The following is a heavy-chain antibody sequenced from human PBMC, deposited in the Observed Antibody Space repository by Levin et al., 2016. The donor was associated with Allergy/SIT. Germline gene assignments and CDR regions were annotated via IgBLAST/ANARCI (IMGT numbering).Heavy chain of an antibody. D-gene: IGHD3/OR15-3a*01. V-gene: IGHV1-8*01. CDR3: ARGDWTGRGFDH. CDR2: MNPNSGNA. Sequence: ASVKVSCKASGYTFTSYDVNWVRQAPGQGLEWMGWMNPNSGNAGYAQKVQGRVALTRSISITTAYMELSSLMSEDTAVYYCARGDWTGRGFDHWGQGTLVTVSS. CDR1: GYTFTSYD. J-gene: IGHJ5*02.